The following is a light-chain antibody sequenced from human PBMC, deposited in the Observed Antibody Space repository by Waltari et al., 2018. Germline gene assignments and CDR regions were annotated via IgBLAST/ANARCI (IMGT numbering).Light chain of an antibody. V-gene: IGKV1-39*01. J-gene: IGKJ1*01. CDR3: LETYSAPWA. Sequence: DSQMTQSPSSLSASVGDRVTISCRASRCITRSLNWYQQKPGKAPNLLVYSASNLQSGVPARFSGSGSGTDFTLTISSLQPEDFATYYCLETYSAPWAFGQGSKVEVK. CDR1: RCITRS. CDR2: SAS.